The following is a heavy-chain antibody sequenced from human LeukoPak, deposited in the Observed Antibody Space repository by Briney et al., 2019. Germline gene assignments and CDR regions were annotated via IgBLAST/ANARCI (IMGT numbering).Heavy chain of an antibody. Sequence: ASVKVSCKASGYTFTGYYMHWVRQAPGQGLKWMGWINPNSGGTNYAQKFQGRVTMTRDTSISTAYMELSRLRSDDTAVYYCARAWVAVAGDWAYGMDVWGQGTTVTVSS. D-gene: IGHD6-19*01. J-gene: IGHJ6*02. CDR2: INPNSGGT. CDR1: GYTFTGYY. V-gene: IGHV1-2*02. CDR3: ARAWVAVAGDWAYGMDV.